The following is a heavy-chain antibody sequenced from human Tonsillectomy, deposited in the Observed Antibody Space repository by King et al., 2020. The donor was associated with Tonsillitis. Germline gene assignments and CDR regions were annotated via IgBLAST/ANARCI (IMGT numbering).Heavy chain of an antibody. Sequence: VQLVQSGAEVKKPGASVKVSCKASGYTFTSYDINWVRQATGQGLEWMGWMNPNSGNTGYAQKFQGRVTMTRNTSISTAYMELSSLRTEDTAVYYCARVLSNSGSYGFDPWGQGTLVTVSS. D-gene: IGHD1-26*01. CDR3: ARVLSNSGSYGFDP. J-gene: IGHJ5*02. V-gene: IGHV1-8*01. CDR2: MNPNSGNT. CDR1: GYTFTSYD.